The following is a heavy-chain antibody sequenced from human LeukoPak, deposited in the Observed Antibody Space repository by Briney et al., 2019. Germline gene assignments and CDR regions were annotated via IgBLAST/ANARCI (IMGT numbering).Heavy chain of an antibody. Sequence: GASVKVSCKASGYTFIDYYIHWVRQAPGEGLEWMGWINPNSGGTNYAQEFQGSVTMTRDTSISTAYMELTRLNSDDTAVYYCAKNMGYGDYWYFDLWGRGTLVTVSS. CDR3: AKNMGYGDYWYFDL. CDR1: GYTFIDYY. CDR2: INPNSGGT. D-gene: IGHD4-17*01. V-gene: IGHV1-2*02. J-gene: IGHJ2*01.